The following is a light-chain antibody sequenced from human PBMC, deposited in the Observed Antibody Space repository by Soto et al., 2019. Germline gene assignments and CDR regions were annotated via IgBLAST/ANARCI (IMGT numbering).Light chain of an antibody. Sequence: SRITHAPSSFSASTGHRVTITWQSSQDIDSYLAWYQQKPGKAPDLLISGASTLQSGVPSRFSGSGSGTDFTLTISSLQPEDFANYYCQHYYTYHRTFGQGTKVDIK. V-gene: IGKV1-8*01. CDR1: QDIDSY. CDR2: GAS. CDR3: QHYYTYHRT. J-gene: IGKJ1*01.